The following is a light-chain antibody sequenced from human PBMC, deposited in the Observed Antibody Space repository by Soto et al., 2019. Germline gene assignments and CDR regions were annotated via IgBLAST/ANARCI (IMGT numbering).Light chain of an antibody. CDR2: DNS. V-gene: IGLV1-51*01. CDR1: SYNIGNNY. J-gene: IGLJ2*01. CDR3: GTWDSSLSAGV. Sequence: QSVLTQPPSVSAAPGQKVTISCSGSSYNIGNNYVSWYQQLPGTAPKLLIYDNSQRPSGIPDRFSGSKSGTSATLDITGLQTGDEADYYCGTWDSSLSAGVFGGGTKLTVL.